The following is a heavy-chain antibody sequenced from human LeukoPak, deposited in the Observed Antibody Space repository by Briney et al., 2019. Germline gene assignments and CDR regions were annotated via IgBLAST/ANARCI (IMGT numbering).Heavy chain of an antibody. Sequence: SETLSLTCTVSGGSISSYYWSWIRQPPGKGLEWIGHIYYSGSTNYNPSLKSRVTISIDTSKNQYSLRLSSVTAADTAVYYCARGAAGYSYGWGQGTLVTVSS. CDR2: IYYSGST. D-gene: IGHD5-18*01. J-gene: IGHJ4*02. V-gene: IGHV4-59*01. CDR3: ARGAAGYSYG. CDR1: GGSISSYY.